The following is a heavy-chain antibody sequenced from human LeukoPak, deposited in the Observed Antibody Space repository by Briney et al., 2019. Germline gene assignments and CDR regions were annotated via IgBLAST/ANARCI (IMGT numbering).Heavy chain of an antibody. J-gene: IGHJ4*02. Sequence: GRSLRLSCAASGFTFSSYAMHWVRQAPGKGLEWVAVISYDGSNKYYADSVKGRFTISRDNSKNTLYLQMNSLRAEDTAVYYCANEGEYYFDYWGQGTLVTVSS. V-gene: IGHV3-30*18. CDR2: ISYDGSNK. CDR3: ANEGEYYFDY. CDR1: GFTFSSYA.